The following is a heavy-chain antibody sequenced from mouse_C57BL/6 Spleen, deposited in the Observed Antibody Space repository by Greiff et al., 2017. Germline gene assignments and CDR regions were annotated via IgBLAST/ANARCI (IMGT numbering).Heavy chain of an antibody. V-gene: IGHV1-55*01. CDR1: GYTFTSYW. J-gene: IGHJ4*01. Sequence: QVHVKQSGAELVKPGASVKMSCKASGYTFTSYWITWVKQRPGQGLEWIGDIYPGSGSTNYNEKFKSKATLTVDTSSSTAYMQLSSLTSEDSAVYYCARGYYGSSYYYAMDYWGQGTSVTVSS. CDR3: ARGYYGSSYYYAMDY. CDR2: IYPGSGST. D-gene: IGHD1-1*01.